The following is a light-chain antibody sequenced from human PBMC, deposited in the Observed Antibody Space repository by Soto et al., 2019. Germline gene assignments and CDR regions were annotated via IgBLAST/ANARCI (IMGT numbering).Light chain of an antibody. V-gene: IGLV2-14*01. CDR3: SSYTSSSTRV. Sequence: QSALTQPASVSGSPGQSITISCTGTSSDVGAYNYVSWYQQRPGKAPKLLIYEVTNRPSGVSNRFSGSKSGNTASLTISGLQAEDEVDYYCSSYTSSSTRVFGTGTKLTVL. J-gene: IGLJ1*01. CDR2: EVT. CDR1: SSDVGAYNY.